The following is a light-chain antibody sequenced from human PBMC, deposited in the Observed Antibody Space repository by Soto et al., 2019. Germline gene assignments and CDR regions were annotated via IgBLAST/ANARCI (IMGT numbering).Light chain of an antibody. CDR2: AS. J-gene: IGKJ3*01. CDR1: QSVSDSY. CDR3: HHYGTSAL. V-gene: IGKV3-20*01. Sequence: EIVLTQSPGTLFLSPGERATLSCRASQSVSDSYLAWYQQKPGQAPRLLIYASCRATGIPYRFSGSGSGTAFTLTISRLEHDDVEVYYWHHYGTSALFGPGTKVEIK.